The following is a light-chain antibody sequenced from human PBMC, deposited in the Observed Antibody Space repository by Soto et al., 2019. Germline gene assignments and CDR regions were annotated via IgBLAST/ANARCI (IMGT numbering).Light chain of an antibody. CDR2: GAS. V-gene: IGKV3-15*01. CDR3: QQYNNWPLA. Sequence: EIVMTQSPGTLSVSPGERATLSCRASQSVSIHVAWYQQKGGRAPRLLIYGASTRATDIPARFSGSGSGTEFTLTISSLQSEDFAVYFCQQYNNWPLAFGQGTRLEI. J-gene: IGKJ5*01. CDR1: QSVSIH.